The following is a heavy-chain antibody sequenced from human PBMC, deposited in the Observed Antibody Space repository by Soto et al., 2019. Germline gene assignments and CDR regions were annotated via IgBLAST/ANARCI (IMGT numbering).Heavy chain of an antibody. CDR2: IWYDGSNK. Sequence: QVQLVESGRGVVLPGRSLRLSCAASGFTYSSYGMHWVRQAPGKGLEWVAVIWYDGSNKYYADSVKGRFTISRDNSKNTLDMQMNSLRAEDTAVYYCARAEYSSSPIDYWGQGTLVTVSS. V-gene: IGHV3-33*01. D-gene: IGHD6-13*01. J-gene: IGHJ4*02. CDR1: GFTYSSYG. CDR3: ARAEYSSSPIDY.